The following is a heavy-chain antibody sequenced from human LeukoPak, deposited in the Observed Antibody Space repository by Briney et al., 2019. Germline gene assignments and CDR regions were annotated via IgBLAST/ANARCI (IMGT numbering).Heavy chain of an antibody. CDR2: IYYSGST. J-gene: IGHJ4*02. CDR3: ARGGPTVTAYSSFDY. V-gene: IGHV4-59*01. CDR1: GGSISSYY. Sequence: SETLSLTCTVSGGSISSYYWYWIRQPPGKGLEWIGYIYYSGSTNYNPSLESRVTISVDTSKNQFSLKLSSVTAADTAVYYCARGGPTVTAYSSFDYWGPGTLVTVSP. D-gene: IGHD2-21*02.